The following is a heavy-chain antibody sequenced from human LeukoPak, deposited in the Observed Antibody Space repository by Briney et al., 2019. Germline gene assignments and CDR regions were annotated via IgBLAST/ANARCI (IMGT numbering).Heavy chain of an antibody. CDR1: GFTLSSYA. J-gene: IGHJ4*02. Sequence: GGSLRLSCAASGFTLSSYAMSWVRQPPGKGLEWVSGISSNGGSTYYADSAKGRFTISRDTSKSTLYLQMSSLRAEDTAIYYCAKGGGIASAGPDFDYWGQGTLVTVSS. D-gene: IGHD6-13*01. CDR2: ISSNGGST. V-gene: IGHV3-23*01. CDR3: AKGGGIASAGPDFDY.